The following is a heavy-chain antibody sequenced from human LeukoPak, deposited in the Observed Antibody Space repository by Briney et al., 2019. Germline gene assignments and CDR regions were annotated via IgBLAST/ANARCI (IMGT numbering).Heavy chain of an antibody. V-gene: IGHV3-30*18. CDR3: AKDVGGSYYYYFDY. J-gene: IGHJ4*02. Sequence: PGGSLRLSCAASGFTFSSYGMHWVRQAPGKGLEWVAVISYDGSNKYYADSVKGRFTISRDNSKNTLYLQMNSLSAEDTAVYYCAKDVGGSYYYYFDYWGQGTLVTVSS. CDR1: GFTFSSYG. D-gene: IGHD1-26*01. CDR2: ISYDGSNK.